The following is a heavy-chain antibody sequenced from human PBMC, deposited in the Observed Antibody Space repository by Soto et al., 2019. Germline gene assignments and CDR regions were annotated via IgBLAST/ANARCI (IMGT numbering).Heavy chain of an antibody. D-gene: IGHD6-6*01. V-gene: IGHV4-34*01. J-gene: IGHJ6*02. CDR3: ARVLVHPLFYYYYGMDV. CDR2: INHSGST. Sequence: SETLSLTCAVYGGSFSGYYWSWIRQPPGKGLEWIGEINHSGSTNYNPSLKSRVTISVDTSKNQFSLKLSSMTAADTAVYYCARVLVHPLFYYYYGMDVWGQGTTVT. CDR1: GGSFSGYY.